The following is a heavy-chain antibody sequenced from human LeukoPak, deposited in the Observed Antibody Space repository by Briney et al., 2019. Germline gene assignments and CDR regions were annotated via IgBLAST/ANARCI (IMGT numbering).Heavy chain of an antibody. CDR1: GFTFSSYA. D-gene: IGHD6-19*01. Sequence: GGSLRLSCAASGFTFSSYAMSWVRQAPGKGLEWVSAISGSDGSTYYADSVKGRFTISRDNSKNTLYLQMNSLRAEDTAVYYCAKDFKSQQWPSWLFDYWGQGTLVTVSS. J-gene: IGHJ4*02. CDR2: ISGSDGST. CDR3: AKDFKSQQWPSWLFDY. V-gene: IGHV3-23*01.